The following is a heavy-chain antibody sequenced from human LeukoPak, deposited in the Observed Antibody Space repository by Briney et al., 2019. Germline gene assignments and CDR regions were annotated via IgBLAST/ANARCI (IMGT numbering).Heavy chain of an antibody. J-gene: IGHJ3*02. V-gene: IGHV4-59*01. CDR3: ARGGRQQWLLFAFHI. Sequence: PSETLSLTCTVSGGSISNYYWSWIRQAPGKVLECIGNIYYSGSTKYNPSLKSRVTLSVDTSKHQFSLNLTSVTAADTAVYYCARGGRQQWLLFAFHIWGQGTMVTVSS. CDR1: GGSISNYY. CDR2: IYYSGST. D-gene: IGHD2-21*02.